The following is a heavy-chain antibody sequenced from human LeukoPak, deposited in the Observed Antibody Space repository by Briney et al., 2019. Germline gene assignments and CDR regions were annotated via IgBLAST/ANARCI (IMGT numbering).Heavy chain of an antibody. Sequence: GGSLRLSCTASGFTFGDYAMSWFRQAPGKGLEWVGFIRSKAYGGTTEYAASVKGRFTISRDDSKSIAYLQMNSLKTEDTAVYYCTRDPTGPPPPYYYDSSGYYSNPPFDYWGQGTLVTVSS. CDR3: TRDPTGPPPPYYYDSSGYYSNPPFDY. CDR1: GFTFGDYA. V-gene: IGHV3-49*03. J-gene: IGHJ4*02. D-gene: IGHD3-22*01. CDR2: IRSKAYGGTT.